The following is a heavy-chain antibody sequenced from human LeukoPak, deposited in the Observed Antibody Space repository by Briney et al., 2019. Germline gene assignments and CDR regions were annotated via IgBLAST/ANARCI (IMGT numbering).Heavy chain of an antibody. CDR1: GFTFNMYW. V-gene: IGHV3-7*01. CDR3: ARDKIEAAVSGSLFDH. J-gene: IGHJ5*02. CDR2: IKHGGSER. Sequence: GGSLRLSCAASGFTFNMYWMTWVRQAPGKGLEWVANIKHGGSERNYADSVKGRFTISRDNAKNSLYLQMNSLRAEDTAVYYCARDKIEAAVSGSLFDHWGQGTLVTVSS. D-gene: IGHD6-13*01.